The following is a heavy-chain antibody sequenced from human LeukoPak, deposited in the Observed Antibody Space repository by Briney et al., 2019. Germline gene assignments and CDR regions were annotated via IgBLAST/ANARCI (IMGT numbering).Heavy chain of an antibody. Sequence: GGSLRLSCAASGFTFSSYAMSWVRQALGKGLEWVSAISGSGGSTYYADSVKGRFTISRDNSKNTLYLQMNSLRAEDTAVYYCAKDVQWLVRGRYFDYWGQGTLVTVSS. CDR2: ISGSGGST. J-gene: IGHJ4*02. V-gene: IGHV3-23*01. D-gene: IGHD6-19*01. CDR3: AKDVQWLVRGRYFDY. CDR1: GFTFSSYA.